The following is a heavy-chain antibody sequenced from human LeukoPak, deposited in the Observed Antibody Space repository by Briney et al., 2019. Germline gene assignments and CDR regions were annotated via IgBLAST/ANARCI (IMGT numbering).Heavy chain of an antibody. CDR2: IYYSGST. Sequence: PSETLSLTCTVSGGSISSYYWSWIRQPPGKGLEWIGYIYYSGSTNYNPSLKSRVTISVDTSKNQFSLKLSSVTAADTAVYYCARPLWGGSGAFDIWGQGTMVTVSS. CDR1: GGSISSYY. CDR3: ARPLWGGSGAFDI. V-gene: IGHV4-59*01. J-gene: IGHJ3*02. D-gene: IGHD3-3*01.